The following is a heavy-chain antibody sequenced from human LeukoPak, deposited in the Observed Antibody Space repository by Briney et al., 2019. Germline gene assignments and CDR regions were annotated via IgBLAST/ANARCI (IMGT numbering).Heavy chain of an antibody. CDR1: GYTFTGCY. V-gene: IGHV1-2*02. Sequence: ASVKVSCKASGYTFTGCYMHWVRQAPGQGVEWMGWINPNSGGTNYAQKFQGRVTMTRDTSISTAYMELSRLRSDDTAVYYCAALEMATTDAFDIWGQGTMVTVSS. CDR3: AALEMATTDAFDI. CDR2: INPNSGGT. J-gene: IGHJ3*02. D-gene: IGHD5-24*01.